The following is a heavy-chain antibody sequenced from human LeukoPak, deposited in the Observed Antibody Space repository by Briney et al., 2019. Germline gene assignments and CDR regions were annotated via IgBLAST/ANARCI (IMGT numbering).Heavy chain of an antibody. D-gene: IGHD6-13*01. Sequence: PSETLSLTCAVYGGSFSGYYWSWIRQPPGKGLEWIGEINHSGSTNYNPSLKSRVTISVDTPKNQFSLKLSSVTAADTAVYYCARVRYSSSWYHKKTLDYWGQGTLVTVSS. CDR1: GGSFSGYY. V-gene: IGHV4-34*01. CDR3: ARVRYSSSWYHKKTLDY. CDR2: INHSGST. J-gene: IGHJ4*02.